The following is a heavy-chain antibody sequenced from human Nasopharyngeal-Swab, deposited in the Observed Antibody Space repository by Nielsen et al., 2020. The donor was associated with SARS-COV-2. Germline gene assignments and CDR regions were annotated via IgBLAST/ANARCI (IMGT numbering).Heavy chain of an antibody. CDR2: ISSSSSYI. Sequence: GESLKIPCAASGFTFNNYNFNWVRQAPGKGLEWVSSISSSSSYIYYADSVKGRFTISRDNAKNSLYLQMNSLRAEDTAVYYCARDGLDYDFWSAYCMDVWGQGTTVTVSS. J-gene: IGHJ6*02. V-gene: IGHV3-21*01. CDR3: ARDGLDYDFWSAYCMDV. CDR1: GFTFNNYN. D-gene: IGHD3-3*01.